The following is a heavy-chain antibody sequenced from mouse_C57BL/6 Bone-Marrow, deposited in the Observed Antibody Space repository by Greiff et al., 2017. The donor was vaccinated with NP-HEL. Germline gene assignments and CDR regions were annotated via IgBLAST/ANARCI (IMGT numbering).Heavy chain of an antibody. Sequence: DVKLQESGPVLVKPGASVKMSCKASGYTFTDYYMNWVKQSHGKSLEWIGVINPYNGGTSYNQKFKGKATLTVDKSSSTAYMELNSLTSEDSAVYYCARSSIYYYGSSYSFAYWGQGTLVTVSA. CDR1: GYTFTDYY. J-gene: IGHJ3*01. D-gene: IGHD1-1*01. CDR3: ARSSIYYYGSSYSFAY. V-gene: IGHV1-19*01. CDR2: INPYNGGT.